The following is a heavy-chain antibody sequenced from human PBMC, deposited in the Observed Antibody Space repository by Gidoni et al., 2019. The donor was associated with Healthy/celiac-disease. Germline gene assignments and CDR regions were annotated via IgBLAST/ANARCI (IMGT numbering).Heavy chain of an antibody. Sequence: EVQLVPSGAEVKKPGESLKISCKGSGYSFTSYWIGWVRQMPGKGLEWMGIIYPGDSDTRYSPSFQGQVTISADKSISTADLQWSSLKASDTAMYYCARHVTRGGVLRGMDVWGQGTTVTVSS. J-gene: IGHJ6*02. CDR2: IYPGDSDT. D-gene: IGHD3-16*01. CDR1: GYSFTSYW. CDR3: ARHVTRGGVLRGMDV. V-gene: IGHV5-51*01.